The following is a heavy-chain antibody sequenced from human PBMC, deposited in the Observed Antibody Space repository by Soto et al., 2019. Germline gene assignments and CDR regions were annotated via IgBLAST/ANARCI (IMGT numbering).Heavy chain of an antibody. J-gene: IGHJ5*02. V-gene: IGHV4-39*01. Sequence: QLQLQESGPRLVKPSETLSLTCTVSGGSISSSHYYWGWIRQPPGKGLEWIGSIYYSGNTYYNPSLKSRVTISIDTSKNQFSLKVSSVTAADTAMYYCARQTYYDETENWFDPWGQGTPVTVSS. CDR2: IYYSGNT. CDR1: GGSISSSHYY. CDR3: ARQTYYDETENWFDP. D-gene: IGHD3-22*01.